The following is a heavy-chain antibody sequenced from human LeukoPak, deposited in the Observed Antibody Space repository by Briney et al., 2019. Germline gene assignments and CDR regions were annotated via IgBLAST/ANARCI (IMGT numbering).Heavy chain of an antibody. CDR3: ASLYYGSGSYGRYNPPFDY. CDR2: INPNNGGT. J-gene: IGHJ4*02. Sequence: ASVKVSCKASGYTFTGYYMHWVRQAPGQGLEWMGRINPNNGGTNYAQKFQGRVTMTRDTSISTAYMELSRLRSDDTAVYYCASLYYGSGSYGRYNPPFDYWGQGTLVTVSS. CDR1: GYTFTGYY. D-gene: IGHD3-10*01. V-gene: IGHV1-2*06.